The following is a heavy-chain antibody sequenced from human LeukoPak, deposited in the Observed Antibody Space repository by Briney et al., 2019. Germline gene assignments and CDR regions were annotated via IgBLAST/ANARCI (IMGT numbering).Heavy chain of an antibody. CDR3: AYRYGSGSLSYYYYGMDV. CDR2: IIPIFGTV. D-gene: IGHD3-10*01. V-gene: IGHV1-69*06. CDR1: GGTFSSYA. J-gene: IGHJ6*04. Sequence: SVKVSCKASGGTFSSYAISWVRQAPGQGLEWMGGIIPIFGTVNYAQKFQGRVTITADKSTSTAYMELSSLRSEDTAVYYCAYRYGSGSLSYYYYGMDVWGKGTTVTVSS.